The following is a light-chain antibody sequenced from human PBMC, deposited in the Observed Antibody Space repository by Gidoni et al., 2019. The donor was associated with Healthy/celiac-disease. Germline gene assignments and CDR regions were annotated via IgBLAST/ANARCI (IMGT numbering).Light chain of an antibody. CDR2: WAS. V-gene: IGKV4-1*01. J-gene: IGKJ2*01. CDR1: QSVLYSSNNKNY. Sequence: DIVMTQSPDSLAVSLGERATTNCKSSQSVLYSSNNKNYLAWYQQKPGQPPKLLIYWASTRESGVPDRFSGSGSGTDFTLTISSLQAEDVAVCYCQQYYSTPYTFGQGTKLEIK. CDR3: QQYYSTPYT.